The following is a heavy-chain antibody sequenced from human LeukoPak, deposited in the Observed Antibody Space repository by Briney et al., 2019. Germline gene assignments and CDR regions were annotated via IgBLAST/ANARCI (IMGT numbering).Heavy chain of an antibody. CDR3: ARRVTGAQDDY. D-gene: IGHD1-20*01. CDR2: ISVYNGNT. J-gene: IGHJ4*02. V-gene: IGHV1-18*01. Sequence: ASVKVSCKASGYTXTSYGISWVRQAPGQGLEWMGWISVYNGNTNYAQKIQGRATMTTDTSTSTAYMELRSLRSDDTAVYYCARRVTGAQDDYWGQGSLVTVSS. CDR1: GYTXTSYG.